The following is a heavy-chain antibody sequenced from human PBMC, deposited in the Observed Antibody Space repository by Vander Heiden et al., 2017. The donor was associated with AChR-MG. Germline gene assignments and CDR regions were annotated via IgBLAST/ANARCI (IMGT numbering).Heavy chain of an antibody. V-gene: IGHV3-33*01. Sequence: QVQLVESGGGVVQPGRSLRLSCAASGFTFSSYGLHGVRQAPGKGLEWVAVIWYDGSNKYYADSVKGRFTISRDNSKNTLYLQMNSLRAEDTAVYYCARDVGSHSSGPGPIRYYFDYWGQGTLVTVSS. CDR2: IWYDGSNK. D-gene: IGHD6-19*01. CDR1: GFTFSSYG. J-gene: IGHJ4*02. CDR3: ARDVGSHSSGPGPIRYYFDY.